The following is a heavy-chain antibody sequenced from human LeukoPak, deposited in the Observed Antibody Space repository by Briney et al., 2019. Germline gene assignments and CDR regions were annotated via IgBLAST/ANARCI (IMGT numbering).Heavy chain of an antibody. D-gene: IGHD6-6*01. CDR2: IYTSGST. J-gene: IGHJ4*02. CDR1: GGSISSGSYY. V-gene: IGHV4-61*02. CDR3: ARHPEYLPFDY. Sequence: PSETLSLTCTVSGGSISSGSYYWSWIRQPAGKGLEWIGRIYTSGSTNYNPSLKSRVTISVDTSKNQFSLKLSSVTAADTAVYYCARHPEYLPFDYWGQGTLVTVSS.